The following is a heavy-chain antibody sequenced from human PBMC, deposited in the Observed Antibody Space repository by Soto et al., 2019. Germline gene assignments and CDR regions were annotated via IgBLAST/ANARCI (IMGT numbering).Heavy chain of an antibody. Sequence: QVQLQESGPGLVEPSQTLSLTCTVSGGSVSSGGYFWSWIRQPPGEGLEWIGHIYNSGSTYSNPSLRGRVTISVDTSKSQFSLKVSSVTAADTAVYYCARGPGADKIDCWGQGTLVTVSS. CDR2: IYNSGST. J-gene: IGHJ4*02. CDR3: ARGPGADKIDC. CDR1: GGSVSSGGYF. V-gene: IGHV4-30-4*01.